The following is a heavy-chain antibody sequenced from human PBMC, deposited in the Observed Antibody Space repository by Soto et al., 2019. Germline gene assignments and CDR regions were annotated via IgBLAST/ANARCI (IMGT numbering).Heavy chain of an antibody. CDR2: IYFSGIT. V-gene: IGHV4-61*08. Sequence: SATLSLPFTVSGGSTSSSDYYWSWIRQPPRKGVEWIGYIYFSGITNYNPSLQSRATISVDTSGSQFSLNLVSVTAADTAIYYCARGVALNPFAGHWFDSWGQGTLVTVSS. CDR1: GGSTSSSDYY. D-gene: IGHD2-15*01. J-gene: IGHJ5*01. CDR3: ARGVALNPFAGHWFDS.